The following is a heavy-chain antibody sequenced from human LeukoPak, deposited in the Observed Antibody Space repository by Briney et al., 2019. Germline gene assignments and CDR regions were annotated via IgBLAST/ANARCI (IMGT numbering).Heavy chain of an antibody. V-gene: IGHV1-2*06. Sequence: VASVKVSCKASGYTFTGYYMHWVRQAPGQGLEWMGRINPNSGGTNYAQKFQGRVTMTRDTSISTAYMELSRLRSDDPAVYYCATLYSYGYFDYWGQGTLVTVSS. CDR3: ATLYSYGYFDY. D-gene: IGHD5-18*01. CDR1: GYTFTGYY. J-gene: IGHJ4*02. CDR2: INPNSGGT.